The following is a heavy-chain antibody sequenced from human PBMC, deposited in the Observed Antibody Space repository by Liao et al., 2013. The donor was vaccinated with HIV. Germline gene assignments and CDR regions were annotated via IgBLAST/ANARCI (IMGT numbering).Heavy chain of an antibody. CDR2: MFYSGTT. D-gene: IGHD3-22*01. CDR3: ASSSSYYDSSAYYVF. Sequence: QLQLQESGPGLVKPSETLSLTCTVSGGSISSSTYYWGWIRQSPGKGLEWIGTMFYSGTTSYNPSLKSRVTISADTTKNQFSLKLGAVTAADTAVYYCASSSSYYDSSAYYVFWGQGTLVTVSS. CDR1: GGSISSSTYY. V-gene: IGHV4-39*07. J-gene: IGHJ4*02.